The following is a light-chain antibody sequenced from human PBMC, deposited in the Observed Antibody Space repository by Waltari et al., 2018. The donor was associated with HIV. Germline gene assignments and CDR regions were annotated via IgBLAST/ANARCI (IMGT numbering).Light chain of an antibody. Sequence: EIVMTQSPATLSESPGARATLSCRASQSVSDNLAWYQQKPGQPPRLLIYGASTRATDIPARFSGSGSGTEFTLTISSLHSEDFAVYHCQQYNNWPRTFGQGTKLETK. V-gene: IGKV3-15*01. J-gene: IGKJ2*01. CDR2: GAS. CDR1: QSVSDN. CDR3: QQYNNWPRT.